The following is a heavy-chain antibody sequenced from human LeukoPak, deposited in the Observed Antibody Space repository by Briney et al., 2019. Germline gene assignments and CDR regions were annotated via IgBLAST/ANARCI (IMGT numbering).Heavy chain of an antibody. V-gene: IGHV4-34*01. J-gene: IGHJ3*02. CDR1: GGSFSGYY. D-gene: IGHD3-22*01. Sequence: SETLSLTCAVYGGSFSGYYWSWIRQPPGKGLDWIGEINHSGSTNYNPSLKSRVTISVDTSKNQFSLKLSSVTAADTAVYYCARRYMIVVGRAFDIWGQGTMVTVSS. CDR3: ARRYMIVVGRAFDI. CDR2: INHSGST.